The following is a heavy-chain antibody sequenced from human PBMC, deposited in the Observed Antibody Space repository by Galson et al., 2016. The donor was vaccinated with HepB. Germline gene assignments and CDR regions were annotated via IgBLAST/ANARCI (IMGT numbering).Heavy chain of an antibody. D-gene: IGHD3-22*01. CDR1: GYSFGSYW. V-gene: IGHV5-10-1*01. CDR3: ASSSYYYDTAGYVFDY. Sequence: QSGAEVKKPRESLRISCKGSGYSFGSYWISWVRQMPGKGLEWMGRIDPSDSSTNYSPPFQGHISISVVKSISTAYLQWSSPKASDTAMYYCASSSYYYDTAGYVFDYWGQGTLVTVSS. CDR2: IDPSDSST. J-gene: IGHJ4*02.